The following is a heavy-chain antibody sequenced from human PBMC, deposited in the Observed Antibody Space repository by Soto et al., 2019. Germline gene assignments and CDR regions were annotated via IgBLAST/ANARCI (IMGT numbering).Heavy chain of an antibody. J-gene: IGHJ3*02. CDR3: ARASLEYYYDSSGYPDDAFDI. V-gene: IGHV1-69*13. CDR2: IIPIFGTA. D-gene: IGHD3-22*01. CDR1: AYTFSAYY. Sequence: SVKVSGKPSAYTFSAYYMHWVRQAPGQGLEWMGGIIPIFGTANYAQKFQGRVTITADESTSTAYMELSSLRSEDTAVYYCARASLEYYYDSSGYPDDAFDIWGQGTMVTVSS.